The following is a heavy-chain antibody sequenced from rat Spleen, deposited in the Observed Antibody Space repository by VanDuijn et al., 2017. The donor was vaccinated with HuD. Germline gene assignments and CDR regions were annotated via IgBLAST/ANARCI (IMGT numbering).Heavy chain of an antibody. CDR3: ARASWDDFDY. Sequence: EVQLQESGPGLVKPSQSLSLTCSVTGSSITSSYRWNWIRKFPGNKLEWMGYINSAGSTNYNPSLKSRISITRDTSKNQFFLQVISVTTEDTATYYCARASWDDFDYWGQGVMVTVSS. CDR1: GSSITSSYR. D-gene: IGHD1-12*01. J-gene: IGHJ2*01. V-gene: IGHV3-3*01. CDR2: INSAGST.